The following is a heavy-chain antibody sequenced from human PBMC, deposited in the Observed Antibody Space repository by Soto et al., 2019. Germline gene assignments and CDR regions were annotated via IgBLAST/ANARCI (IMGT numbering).Heavy chain of an antibody. D-gene: IGHD3-10*01. J-gene: IGHJ4*02. V-gene: IGHV4-39*01. Sequence: QLQLQESGPGLVKPSETLSLTCAVSGGSFSSSYYWGWLRQPPGKGLEWLGNIYFSGHTYYNPSLKSRFAMSVDTSKNQFSLTLTSVTAADTAVYYCARYFLRGRFFDYWGQGTLVTVSS. CDR2: IYFSGHT. CDR1: GGSFSSSYY. CDR3: ARYFLRGRFFDY.